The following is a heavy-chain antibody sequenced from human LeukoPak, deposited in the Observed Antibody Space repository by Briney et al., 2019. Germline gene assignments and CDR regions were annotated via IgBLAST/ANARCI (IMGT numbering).Heavy chain of an antibody. J-gene: IGHJ4*02. Sequence: ASETLSLTCTVSGGSISGYYWSWIRQPPGKGLEWIGYIYYSGNAIYIPSLKSRVTISVDTSQNQFSLKLSSVTAADTAVYYCARRSYGDYSFHYWGQGTLVTVSS. CDR2: IYYSGNA. V-gene: IGHV4-59*01. CDR3: ARRSYGDYSFHY. CDR1: GGSISGYY. D-gene: IGHD4-17*01.